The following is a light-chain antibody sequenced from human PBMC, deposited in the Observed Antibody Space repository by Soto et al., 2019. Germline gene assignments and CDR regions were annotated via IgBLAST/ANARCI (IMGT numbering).Light chain of an antibody. CDR1: QSVSSN. Sequence: EIVMTQSPVTLSVSPGERATLSCRASQSVSSNLAWYQQKPGQAPRLLIYGASTRATGIPARFSGSGSGTEFTLTISSLQSEDFAVYYCQQYNGWPITFGQGTRLEI. CDR2: GAS. J-gene: IGKJ5*01. V-gene: IGKV3-15*01. CDR3: QQYNGWPIT.